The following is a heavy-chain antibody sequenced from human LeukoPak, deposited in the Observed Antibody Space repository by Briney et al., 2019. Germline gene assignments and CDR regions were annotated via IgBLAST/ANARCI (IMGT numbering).Heavy chain of an antibody. CDR3: ASASGYSQPKVLDY. Sequence: GGSLRLSCAASGFTFSSYAMHWVRQAPCKGLEWVAVISYDGSNKYYADSVKGRFTISRDNSKNTLYLQMNSLRAEDTAVYYCASASGYSQPKVLDYWGQGTLVTVSS. CDR2: ISYDGSNK. V-gene: IGHV3-30-3*01. D-gene: IGHD5-18*01. CDR1: GFTFSSYA. J-gene: IGHJ4*02.